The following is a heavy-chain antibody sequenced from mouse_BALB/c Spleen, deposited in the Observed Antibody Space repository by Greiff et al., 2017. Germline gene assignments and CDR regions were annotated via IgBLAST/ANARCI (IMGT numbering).Heavy chain of an antibody. V-gene: IGHV3-2*02. CDR1: GYSITSDYA. D-gene: IGHD3-3*01. J-gene: IGHJ4*01. CDR3: AREGFRVMDY. CDR2: ISYSGST. Sequence: EVQRVESGPGLVKPSQSLSLTCTVTGYSITSDYAWNWIRQFPGNKLEWMGYISYSGSTSYNPSLKSRISITRDTSKNQFFLQLNSVTTEDTATYYCAREGFRVMDYWGQGTSVTVSS.